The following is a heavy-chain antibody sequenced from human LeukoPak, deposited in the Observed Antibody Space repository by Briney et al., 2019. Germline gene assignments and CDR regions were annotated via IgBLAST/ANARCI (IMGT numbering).Heavy chain of an antibody. V-gene: IGHV1-2*02. D-gene: IGHD3-22*01. Sequence: GASVKVSCKASGYTFTGYYMHWVRQAPGQGLEWMGWINPNSGGTNYAQKFQGRVTMTRDTSISTAYMELSRLRSDDTAVYYCARGGWHYYDSSGYLPGVWFDPWGQGTLVTVSS. CDR2: INPNSGGT. J-gene: IGHJ5*02. CDR3: ARGGWHYYDSSGYLPGVWFDP. CDR1: GYTFTGYY.